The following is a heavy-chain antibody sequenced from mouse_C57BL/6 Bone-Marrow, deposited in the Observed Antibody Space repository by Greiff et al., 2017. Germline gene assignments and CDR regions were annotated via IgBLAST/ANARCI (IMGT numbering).Heavy chain of an antibody. V-gene: IGHV1-61*01. D-gene: IGHD1-1*01. Sequence: VQLQQPGAELVRPGSSVKLSCKASGYTFTSYWMDWVKQRPGQGLEWIGNIYPSDSETHYNQKFKDKATLTVAKSSSTAYVQLSSLTSEDSAVYYCAAYYYGSSPPWFAYWGQGTLVTVSA. J-gene: IGHJ3*01. CDR1: GYTFTSYW. CDR2: IYPSDSET. CDR3: AAYYYGSSPPWFAY.